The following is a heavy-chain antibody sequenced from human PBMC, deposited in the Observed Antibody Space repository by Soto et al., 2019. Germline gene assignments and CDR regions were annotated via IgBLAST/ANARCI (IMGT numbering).Heavy chain of an antibody. CDR1: GFTFSSYA. CDR3: EKDTRYCSGGSCYSEVGY. CDR2: ISGSGGST. J-gene: IGHJ4*02. Sequence: EVQLLESGGGLVQPGGSLRLSCAASGFTFSSYAMSWVRQAPGKGLEWVSAISGSGGSTYYADSVKGRFTISRDNSKNTLYLQMNSLRAEDTAVYYCEKDTRYCSGGSCYSEVGYWGQGTLVTVSS. V-gene: IGHV3-23*01. D-gene: IGHD2-15*01.